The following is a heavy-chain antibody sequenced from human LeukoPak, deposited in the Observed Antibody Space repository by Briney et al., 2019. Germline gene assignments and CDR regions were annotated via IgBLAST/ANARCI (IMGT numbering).Heavy chain of an antibody. Sequence: GGSLRLSCAASGFTFSSYSMNLVRQAPGKGLGWVSSISSSSSYIYYADSVKGRFTISRDNAKNSLYMQMNSLRAEATAVYYCERAYSGSYGLGYYYMDVWGKGTTVTISS. D-gene: IGHD1-26*01. J-gene: IGHJ6*03. CDR1: GFTFSSYS. V-gene: IGHV3-21*01. CDR2: ISSSSSYI. CDR3: ERAYSGSYGLGYYYMDV.